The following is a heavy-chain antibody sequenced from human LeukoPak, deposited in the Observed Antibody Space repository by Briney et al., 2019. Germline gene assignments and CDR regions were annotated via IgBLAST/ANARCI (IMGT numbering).Heavy chain of an antibody. CDR1: GFAFHAFD. CDR2: INRDGGKT. Sequence: GGSLRLSCAASGFAFHAFDMQWVRQAPGKGLEWDSFINRDGGKTYYADSVRGRFTIARDNSKNSLYLQMNSLRTEDTAFYYCSTWAFYHSLDVWGQGTTVTVSS. D-gene: IGHD5/OR15-5a*01. V-gene: IGHV3-43*02. J-gene: IGHJ6*02. CDR3: STWAFYHSLDV.